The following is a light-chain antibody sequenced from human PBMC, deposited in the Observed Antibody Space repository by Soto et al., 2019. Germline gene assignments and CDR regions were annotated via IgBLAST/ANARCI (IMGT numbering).Light chain of an antibody. CDR3: SSFTRSSTLI. J-gene: IGLJ7*01. Sequence: QSALTLPASGSGSPRQSITISCSGTSSDVGDYYYVSWYQQHPAKDPKLRICGVTDRPSGVSHRFSGSRSDSSASRTISGLQAEDEADYYGSSFTRSSTLIFGGGGQRTVL. CDR1: SSDVGDYYY. CDR2: GVT. V-gene: IGLV2-14*01.